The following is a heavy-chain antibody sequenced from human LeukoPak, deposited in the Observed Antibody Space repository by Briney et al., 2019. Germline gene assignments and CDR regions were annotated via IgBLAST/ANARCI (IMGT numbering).Heavy chain of an antibody. CDR2: IYTSGST. CDR3: ARDLSGYYYGSGSYYNWHWFDP. J-gene: IGHJ5*02. V-gene: IGHV4-61*02. Sequence: SETLSLTCTVSGGSISSGSYYWSWIRQPAGKGLEWIGRIYTSGSTNYNPSLKSRVTISVDTSKNQFSLKLSSVTAADTAVYYCARDLSGYYYGSGSYYNWHWFDPWGQGTLVTVSS. D-gene: IGHD3-10*01. CDR1: GGSISSGSYY.